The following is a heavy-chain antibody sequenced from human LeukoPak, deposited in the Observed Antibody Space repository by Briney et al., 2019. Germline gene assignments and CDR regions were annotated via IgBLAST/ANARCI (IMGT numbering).Heavy chain of an antibody. CDR2: ISAYNGNT. J-gene: IGHJ3*02. Sequence: ASVKVSCKASGYTFTSYGISWVRQAPGQGLEWMGWISAYNGNTNYSQKLQGRVTMTTDTSTSTAYMELRSLRSDDTAVYYCAKVKYSSSWLDAFDIWGQGTMVTVSS. CDR3: AKVKYSSSWLDAFDI. V-gene: IGHV1-18*01. D-gene: IGHD6-13*01. CDR1: GYTFTSYG.